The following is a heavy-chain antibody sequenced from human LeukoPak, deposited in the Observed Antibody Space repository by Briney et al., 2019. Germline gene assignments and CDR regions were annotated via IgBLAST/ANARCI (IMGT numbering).Heavy chain of an antibody. CDR2: INHSGST. CDR1: GGSFSGYY. V-gene: IGHV4-34*01. J-gene: IGHJ4*02. CDR3: ARHRKWFGELFHDY. D-gene: IGHD3-10*01. Sequence: SETLSLTCAVYGGSFSGYYWSWIRQPPGKGLEWIGEINHSGSTNYNPSLKSRVTISVDTSKNQFSLKLSSVTAADTAVYYCARHRKWFGELFHDYWGQGTLVTVSS.